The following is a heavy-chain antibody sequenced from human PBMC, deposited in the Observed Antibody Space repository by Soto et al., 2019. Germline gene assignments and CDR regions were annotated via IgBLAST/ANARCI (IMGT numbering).Heavy chain of an antibody. Sequence: QVQLQESGPGLVKPSETLSLTCTVSGGSISSYYWSWIRQPPGKGLEWIGYIYYSGSTNYNPSLKCRATISVDPSKHQFSLTLSSVPASDPAVYSCARLYRPSHLINYYYRIALSGQGTPVTVSS. CDR2: IYYSGST. V-gene: IGHV4-59*08. D-gene: IGHD2-2*01. J-gene: IGHJ6*02. CDR1: GGSISSYY. CDR3: ARLYRPSHLINYYYRIAL.